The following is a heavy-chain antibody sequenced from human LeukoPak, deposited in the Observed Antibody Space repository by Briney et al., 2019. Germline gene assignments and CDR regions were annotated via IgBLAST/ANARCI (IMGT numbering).Heavy chain of an antibody. D-gene: IGHD5-12*01. CDR2: IYSGGST. CDR3: AKGPSRSGYDPRVY. Sequence: GGALRLSCAASGFTVSSNYMSWVCQAPGKGLEWVSVIYSGGSTYYADSVKGRFTISRYNSKNTLYLQMNSLRAEDTAVYYCAKGPSRSGYDPRVYWRQGTLVTVSS. CDR1: GFTVSSNY. J-gene: IGHJ4*02. V-gene: IGHV3-53*04.